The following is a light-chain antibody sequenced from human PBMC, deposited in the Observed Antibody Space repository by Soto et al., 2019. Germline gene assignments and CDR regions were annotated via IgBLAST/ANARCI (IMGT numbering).Light chain of an antibody. CDR2: KAS. Sequence: DIQMTQSPSTLSASVGDRVTITCRAIQSFIRWLAWYQQKPGKAPKLLIYKASSLESGVPSRFSGSGSGTEFALTITSLQPDDFATYYCQQYNSYSLYTFGQGTKLEIK. V-gene: IGKV1-5*03. CDR1: QSFIRW. J-gene: IGKJ2*01. CDR3: QQYNSYSLYT.